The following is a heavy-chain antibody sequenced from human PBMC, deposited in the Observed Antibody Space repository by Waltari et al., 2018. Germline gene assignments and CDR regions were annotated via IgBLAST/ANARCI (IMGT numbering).Heavy chain of an antibody. CDR1: GGSISSGGYY. Sequence: QVQLQESGPGLVKPSQTLSLTCTVSGGSISSGGYYWSWVRQPPGKGLEWIGESYHSGSTNYNPSLKSRVTISVDKAKNQFSLKLSSVTAADTAVYYCARVRRVQGDLYFDYWGQGTLVTVSS. D-gene: IGHD3-10*01. J-gene: IGHJ4*02. V-gene: IGHV4-30-4*01. CDR2: SYHSGST. CDR3: ARVRRVQGDLYFDY.